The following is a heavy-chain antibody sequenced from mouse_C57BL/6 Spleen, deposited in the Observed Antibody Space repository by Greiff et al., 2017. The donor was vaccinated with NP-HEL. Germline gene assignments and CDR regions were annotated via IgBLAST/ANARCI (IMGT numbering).Heavy chain of an antibody. CDR3: ARGDYSNYEAWFAY. D-gene: IGHD2-5*01. Sequence: VQLQQPGAELVRPGTSVKLSCKASGYTFTSYWMHWVKQRPGQGLEWIGVIDPSDSYTNYNQKFKGKATLTVDTSSSTAYMQLSSLTSEDSAVYYCARGDYSNYEAWFAYWGQGTLVTVSA. CDR1: GYTFTSYW. CDR2: IDPSDSYT. V-gene: IGHV1-59*01. J-gene: IGHJ3*01.